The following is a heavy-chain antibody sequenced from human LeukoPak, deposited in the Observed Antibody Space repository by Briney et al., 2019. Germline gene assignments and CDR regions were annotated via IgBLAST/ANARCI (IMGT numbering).Heavy chain of an antibody. V-gene: IGHV3-48*01. Sequence: GGSLRLYCAASGFTFSSYSMNWVRQAQGKGLEWLSYISSSSSTIYYAVSVKGRFSISRDNAKNSLYLQMNSLRAEDTAVYYCARDRRGSGREFDPWGQGTLVSVSS. J-gene: IGHJ5*02. D-gene: IGHD6-19*01. CDR2: ISSSSSTI. CDR3: ARDRRGSGREFDP. CDR1: GFTFSSYS.